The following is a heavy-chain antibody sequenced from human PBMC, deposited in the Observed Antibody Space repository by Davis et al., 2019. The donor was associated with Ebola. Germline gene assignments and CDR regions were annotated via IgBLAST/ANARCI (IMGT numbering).Heavy chain of an antibody. D-gene: IGHD3-22*01. CDR3: ARCDYYDSSGYYHAFDI. J-gene: IGHJ3*02. CDR1: VDSITSYY. V-gene: IGHV4-59*12. CDR2: VYDSGTT. Sequence: MPSETLSLTCTVSVDSITSYYWSWIRQPPGKGLEWIGYVYDSGTTNYNPSLKSRVAISIDTSKNQFSLKLSSVTAADTAVYYCARCDYYDSSGYYHAFDIWGQGTMVTVSS.